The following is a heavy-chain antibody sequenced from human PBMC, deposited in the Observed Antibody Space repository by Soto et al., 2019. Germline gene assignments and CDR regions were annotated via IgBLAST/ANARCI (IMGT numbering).Heavy chain of an antibody. V-gene: IGHV4-30-4*01. CDR1: GASVTSPEHY. J-gene: IGHJ5*02. CDR3: ARGRYCASGDCFPKWFDP. Sequence: PSETLSLTCSVSGASVTSPEHYWTWIRQSPGKGLEWIGYIYYGGSTVYNPSLKGRSTVSLDTSKNQFSLNLTSVTAADTAVYFCARGRYCASGDCFPKWFDPWGQGTLVTVSS. D-gene: IGHD2-8*01. CDR2: IYYGGST.